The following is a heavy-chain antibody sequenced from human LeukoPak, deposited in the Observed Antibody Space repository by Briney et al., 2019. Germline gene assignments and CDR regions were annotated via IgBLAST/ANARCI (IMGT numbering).Heavy chain of an antibody. V-gene: IGHV3-15*01. J-gene: IGHJ4*02. Sequence: GGSLRLSCAASGFSFSNAWMSWVRQAPGKGLEWVGRTKSKSAGGTIEYGAPVKGRFTISRDDSENMLYLQMSSLKTEDTAVYYCTTYDRSGYYSDYWGQGTLVTVSS. CDR3: TTYDRSGYYSDY. CDR2: TKSKSAGGTI. D-gene: IGHD3-22*01. CDR1: GFSFSNAW.